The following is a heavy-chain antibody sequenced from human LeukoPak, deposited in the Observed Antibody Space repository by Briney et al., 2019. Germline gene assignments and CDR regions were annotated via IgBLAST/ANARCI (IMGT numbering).Heavy chain of an antibody. CDR1: GYTFTSYG. V-gene: IGHV1-18*01. CDR2: ISAYNGNT. Sequence: ASVXXSCKASGYTFTSYGISWVRQAPGQGLGWMGWISAYNGNTNYAQKLQGRVTMNTDTSTSTAYMELRRLRSDDTAVYYCASPGNRGTYYDSSGYYGYDYWGQGTLVTVSS. CDR3: ASPGNRGTYYDSSGYYGYDY. D-gene: IGHD3-22*01. J-gene: IGHJ4*02.